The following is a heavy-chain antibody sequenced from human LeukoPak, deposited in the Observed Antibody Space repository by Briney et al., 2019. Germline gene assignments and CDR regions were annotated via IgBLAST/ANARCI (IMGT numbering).Heavy chain of an antibody. CDR2: ISSSSSYI. Sequence: GGSLRLSCAASGFTFSSYSMNWVRQAPGQGLEWVSSISSSSSYIYYADSVKGRFTISRDNAKNSLYLQMNSLRAEDTAVYYCARDSRIVVVGGFDLWGRGTLVTVSS. J-gene: IGHJ2*01. CDR3: ARDSRIVVVGGFDL. V-gene: IGHV3-21*01. D-gene: IGHD3-22*01. CDR1: GFTFSSYS.